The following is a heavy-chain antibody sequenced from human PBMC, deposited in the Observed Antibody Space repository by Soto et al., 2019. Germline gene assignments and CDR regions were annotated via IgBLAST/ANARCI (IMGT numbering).Heavy chain of an antibody. CDR3: AREQWLARDY. CDR2: IYYSGST. V-gene: IGHV4-39*02. Sequence: SETLSLTCTVSGGSISSSSYYWGWIRQPPGKGLEWIGSIYYSGSTYYNPSLKSRVTISVDTSKNQFSLKLSSVTAADTAVYYCAREQWLARDYWGQGTLVTVSS. J-gene: IGHJ4*02. CDR1: GGSISSSSYY. D-gene: IGHD6-19*01.